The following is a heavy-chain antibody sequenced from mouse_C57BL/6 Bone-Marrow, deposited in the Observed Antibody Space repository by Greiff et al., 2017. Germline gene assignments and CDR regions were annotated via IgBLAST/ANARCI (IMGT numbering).Heavy chain of an antibody. D-gene: IGHD1-1*01. Sequence: VKLVESGAELVKPGASVKMSCKASGYTFTSYWITWVKQRPGQGLEWIGDIYPGSGSTNYNEKFKSKATLTVDTSSSTAYMQLSSLTSEDSAVYYCARLLRYYWGQGTTLTVSS. CDR3: ARLLRYY. J-gene: IGHJ2*01. CDR2: IYPGSGST. V-gene: IGHV1-55*01. CDR1: GYTFTSYW.